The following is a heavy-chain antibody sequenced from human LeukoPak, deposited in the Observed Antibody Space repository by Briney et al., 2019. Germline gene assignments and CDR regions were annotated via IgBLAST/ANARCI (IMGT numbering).Heavy chain of an antibody. CDR3: ARDQYDTWSRRGNFDS. CDR2: ISSSSSYT. CDR1: GFTFSDCY. J-gene: IGHJ4*02. V-gene: IGHV3-11*05. Sequence: GGSLRLSCAASGFTFSDCYMSWIRQAPGKGLEWVSYISSSSSYTNYADSVKGRFTISRDNAKNSLYLQMNSLRAEDTAVFYCARDQYDTWSRRGNFDSWGQGTLVIVSS. D-gene: IGHD3-3*01.